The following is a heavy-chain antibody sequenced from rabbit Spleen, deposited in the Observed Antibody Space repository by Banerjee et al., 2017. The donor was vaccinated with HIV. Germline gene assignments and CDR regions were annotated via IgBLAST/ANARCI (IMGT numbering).Heavy chain of an antibody. V-gene: IGHV1S45*01. Sequence: QQQLVESGGGLVQPEGSLTLTCTASGFSFSSYYYMCWVRQAPGKGLEWIACINAATAKPVYATWAKGRFTISRTSSTTVTLRMTSLTAADTATYFCARDLVGVIGWNFYLWGPGTLVTVS. CDR2: INAATAKP. D-gene: IGHD1-1*01. CDR3: ARDLVGVIGWNFYL. J-gene: IGHJ4*01. CDR1: GFSFSSYYY.